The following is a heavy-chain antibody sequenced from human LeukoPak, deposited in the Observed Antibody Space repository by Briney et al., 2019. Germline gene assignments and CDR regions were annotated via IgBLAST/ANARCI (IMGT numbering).Heavy chain of an antibody. Sequence: NPSETLSLTCTVSGGSISRYYWSWIRQPPGKGLEWIGYIYYSGSTNYNPSLKSRVTISVDTSKNQFSLKLSSVTAADTAVYYCARLDYDSSGYYWWYFDYWGQGTLVTVSS. CDR3: ARLDYDSSGYYWWYFDY. CDR2: IYYSGST. J-gene: IGHJ4*02. V-gene: IGHV4-59*08. CDR1: GGSISRYY. D-gene: IGHD3-22*01.